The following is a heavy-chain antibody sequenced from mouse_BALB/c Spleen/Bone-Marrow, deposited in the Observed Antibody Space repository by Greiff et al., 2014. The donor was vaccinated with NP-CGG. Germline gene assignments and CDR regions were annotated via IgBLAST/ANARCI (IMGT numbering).Heavy chain of an antibody. CDR1: GFTFSSFG. CDR3: ARWRYGYAMDY. J-gene: IGHJ4*01. V-gene: IGHV5-17*02. CDR2: ISSGSSTI. D-gene: IGHD2-14*01. Sequence: DVHLVESGGGLVQPGGSPKLSCAASGFTFSSFGMHWVRQAPEKGLEWVAYISSGSSTIYYADTVKGRFTISRDNPKNTLFLQMTSLRSEDTAMYYCARWRYGYAMDYWGQGTSVTVSS.